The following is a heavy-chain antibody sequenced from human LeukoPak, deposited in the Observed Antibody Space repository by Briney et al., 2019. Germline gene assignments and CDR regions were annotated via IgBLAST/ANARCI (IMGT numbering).Heavy chain of an antibody. Sequence: GGSLRLSCAASGFTFSSYSMNWVRQAPGKGLEWVSYISSSSSTIYYADSVKGRFTISRDNAKNSLYLQMNSLRAEDTAVYYCAGDPAYISNRSTHNYDTDYWGQGTLVTVSS. J-gene: IGHJ4*02. D-gene: IGHD3-16*01. CDR3: AGDPAYISNRSTHNYDTDY. CDR1: GFTFSSYS. CDR2: ISSSSSTI. V-gene: IGHV3-48*01.